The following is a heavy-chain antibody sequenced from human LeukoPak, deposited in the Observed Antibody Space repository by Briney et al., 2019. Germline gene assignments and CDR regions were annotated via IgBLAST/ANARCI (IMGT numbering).Heavy chain of an antibody. Sequence: GGSLRLSCAASGFTFSSYAMHWVRQAPGKGLECVSAISSNGGSTYYANSVKGRFTISRDNSKNTLYLQMGSMRAEDMAVYYCARGCSSTSCYTENYYYYYGMDVWGQGTTVTVSS. CDR1: GFTFSSYA. J-gene: IGHJ6*02. CDR3: ARGCSSTSCYTENYYYYYGMDV. CDR2: ISSNGGST. V-gene: IGHV3-64*01. D-gene: IGHD2-2*02.